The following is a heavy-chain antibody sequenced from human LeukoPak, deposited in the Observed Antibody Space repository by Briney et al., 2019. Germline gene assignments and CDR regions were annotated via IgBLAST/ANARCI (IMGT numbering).Heavy chain of an antibody. Sequence: QPGGSLRLSCVASGFTFRSSAMSWVRQAPGKGLEWVSSLTGSAGSTYYADSVKGRFTISRDNSKNTLYLQMNSLRAEDTAVYYCAKDRYGDYEYYFDYWGQGTLVSVSS. J-gene: IGHJ4*02. D-gene: IGHD4-17*01. V-gene: IGHV3-23*01. CDR3: AKDRYGDYEYYFDY. CDR2: LTGSAGST. CDR1: GFTFRSSA.